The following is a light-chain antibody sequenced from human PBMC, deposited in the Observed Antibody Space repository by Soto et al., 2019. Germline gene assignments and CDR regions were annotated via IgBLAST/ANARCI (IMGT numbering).Light chain of an antibody. CDR3: GSYTGXIYV. CDR1: SSDVWGYKF. CDR2: EVS. J-gene: IGLJ1*01. Sequence: QSFLTQPASVSGSPVQSITISCTGTSSDVWGYKFFSWYQQHPGKAPKLMVYEVSNRPSGVSSRFSGSKSGNTASLTISGLQAEAEADYYGGSYTGXIYVVGPGTKVXV. V-gene: IGLV2-14*01.